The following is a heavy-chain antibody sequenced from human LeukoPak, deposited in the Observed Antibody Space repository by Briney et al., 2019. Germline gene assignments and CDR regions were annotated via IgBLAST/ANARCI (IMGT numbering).Heavy chain of an antibody. D-gene: IGHD3-16*01. V-gene: IGHV4-61*01. CDR2: IYHTGST. Sequence: SETLSLTCTVSGASVRSGSYYWTWIRQPPGEGLEWIGDIYHTGSTNYNPSLKSRVTFSLDKSKNHFALKLTSVTVADTAIYYCASYDYVWGSLDFWGQGTLVPVSS. CDR3: ASYDYVWGSLDF. J-gene: IGHJ4*02. CDR1: GASVRSGSYY.